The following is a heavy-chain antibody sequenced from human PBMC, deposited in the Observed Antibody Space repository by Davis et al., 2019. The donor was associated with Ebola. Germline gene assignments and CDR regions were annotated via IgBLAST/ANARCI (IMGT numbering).Heavy chain of an antibody. CDR3: ARSGGHNWFDP. V-gene: IGHV4-30-4*01. CDR1: GGSISSGDYY. D-gene: IGHD3-16*01. Sequence: MPSETLSLTCTVSGGSISSGDYYWSWIRQAPGKGLEWIGYIYKSGKTYFNPSLESRVTMPVDTSKNQFSLKLSSVTAADTAVYYCARSGGHNWFDPWGQGTLVTVSS. J-gene: IGHJ5*02. CDR2: IYKSGKT.